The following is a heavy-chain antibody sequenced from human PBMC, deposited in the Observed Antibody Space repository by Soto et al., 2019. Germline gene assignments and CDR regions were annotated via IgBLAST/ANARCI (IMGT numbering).Heavy chain of an antibody. CDR3: ARDGSLYYYYGMDV. Sequence: SVKVSCKASGGTFSSYAISWVRQAPGQGLEWMGGIIPIFGTANYAQRFQGRVTITADKSTSTAYMELSSLRSEDTAVYYCARDGSLYYYYGMDVWGQGTTVTVSS. CDR1: GGTFSSYA. J-gene: IGHJ6*02. V-gene: IGHV1-69*06. CDR2: IIPIFGTA.